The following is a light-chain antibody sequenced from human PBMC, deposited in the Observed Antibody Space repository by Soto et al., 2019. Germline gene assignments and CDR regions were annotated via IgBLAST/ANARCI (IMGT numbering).Light chain of an antibody. CDR3: QQSYSTPIS. CDR1: QGITNR. J-gene: IGKJ5*01. CDR2: TAS. V-gene: IGKV1-39*01. Sequence: EIQMTQSPSSMSTSVGDRITITCRASQGITNRLAWYQQKPGKAPNLLMYTASNLQSGVPSRFSGSGSGTDFTLTISSLQPEDFATYYCQQSYSTPISFGQGTRLEIK.